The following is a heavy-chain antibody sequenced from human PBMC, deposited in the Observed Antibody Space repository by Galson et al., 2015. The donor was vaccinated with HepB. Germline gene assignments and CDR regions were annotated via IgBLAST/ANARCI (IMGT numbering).Heavy chain of an antibody. J-gene: IGHJ6*02. CDR3: ARGIYYYYYAMDV. Sequence: SVKVSCKASGYIFTGYYIHWVRQAPGQGLEWMGWINPDSGDTKYAQKFQARVTMTRDTSISTAFTELSRLRSDDTAVYYCARGIYYYYYAMDVWGQGTTVTVSS. CDR2: INPDSGDT. CDR1: GYIFTGYY. V-gene: IGHV1-2*02.